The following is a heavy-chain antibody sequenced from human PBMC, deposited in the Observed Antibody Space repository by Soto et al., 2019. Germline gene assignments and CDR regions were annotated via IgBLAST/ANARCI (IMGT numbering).Heavy chain of an antibody. CDR2: IYYSGST. Sequence: QVQLQESGPGLVQPSQTLSLACTVSGDSISSGGYYWSWIRQHPGKGLEWIGYIYYSGSTFYNPSRKSRVTISVDTSKNQFPLKLSSVTAAETAVYYCARGLSVTLFDFWGQGTRVTVSS. V-gene: IGHV4-31*03. J-gene: IGHJ4*02. D-gene: IGHD4-17*01. CDR3: ARGLSVTLFDF. CDR1: GDSISSGGYY.